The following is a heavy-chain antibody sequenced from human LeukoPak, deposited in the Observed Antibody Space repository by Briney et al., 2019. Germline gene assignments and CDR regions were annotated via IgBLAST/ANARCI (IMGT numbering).Heavy chain of an antibody. J-gene: IGHJ4*02. D-gene: IGHD3-22*01. CDR2: VHTSGST. V-gene: IGHV4-4*07. Sequence: PSETLSLTCTVSGGSISNYYWSWIRQPAGKGLEWIGRVHTSGSTNYNPSLKSRVTTSVDTSKNQFSLKLTSVTAADTAVYYCARDGIWESSGYYYYWGQGSLVTVSS. CDR3: ARDGIWESSGYYYY. CDR1: GGSISNYY.